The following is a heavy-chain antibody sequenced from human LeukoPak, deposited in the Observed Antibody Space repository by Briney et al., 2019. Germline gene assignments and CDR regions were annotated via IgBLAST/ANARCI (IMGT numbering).Heavy chain of an antibody. V-gene: IGHV4-39*01. D-gene: IGHD3-22*01. CDR2: IYYSGRT. Sequence: KPSVTLSLTCSVSGDSISSSSYYWGWVRQPPGKGLEWIGDIYYSGRTYYDSSLKSRLTIGIDTSKNEFSLTLRSVTATDTAVYYCARRRYYDSTGFLDWGQGTLVSVSP. J-gene: IGHJ1*01. CDR1: GDSISSSSYY. CDR3: ARRRYYDSTGFLD.